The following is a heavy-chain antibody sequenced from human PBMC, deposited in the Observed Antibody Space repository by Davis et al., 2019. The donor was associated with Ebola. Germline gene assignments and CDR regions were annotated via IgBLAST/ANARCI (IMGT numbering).Heavy chain of an antibody. Sequence: GESLKISCEAFAFSFGIYGMHWVRQAPGKGLEWVANIRQDGGETYYADSVKGRFAISRDNAKNSLYLQMNSLRAEDTAIYYCARDAVPAAQDYWGQGTLVTVSS. V-gene: IGHV3-7*03. D-gene: IGHD2-2*01. CDR2: IRQDGGET. J-gene: IGHJ4*02. CDR3: ARDAVPAAQDY. CDR1: AFSFGIYG.